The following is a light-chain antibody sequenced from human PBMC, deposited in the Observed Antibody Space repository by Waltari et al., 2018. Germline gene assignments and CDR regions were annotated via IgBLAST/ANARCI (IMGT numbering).Light chain of an antibody. J-gene: IGKJ1*01. CDR2: DAS. V-gene: IGKV3D-20*02. CDR1: QSVSSSY. Sequence: IVLTQSPATLSFSPGERATLSCRASQSVSSSYLSWYQQRPGQAPRLLIYDASTRATGIPDRFSGSGSGTDFSLTISRLEPDDFAVYYCQHYLRLPVTFGQGTTVEI. CDR3: QHYLRLPVT.